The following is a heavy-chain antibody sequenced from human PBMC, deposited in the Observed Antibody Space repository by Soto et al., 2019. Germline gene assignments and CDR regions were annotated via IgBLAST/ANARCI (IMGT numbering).Heavy chain of an antibody. CDR3: SHGYYQYFNS. J-gene: IGHJ4*02. Sequence: SVKVSCKASGGTFSSYAISWVRQAPGQGLEWMGGIIPIFGTANYAQKFQGRVTITADESTSTAYMELNSLKTEDTAVYYCSHGYYQYFNSWGQGTLVTVSS. D-gene: IGHD5-18*01. CDR2: IIPIFGTA. V-gene: IGHV1-69*13. CDR1: GGTFSSYA.